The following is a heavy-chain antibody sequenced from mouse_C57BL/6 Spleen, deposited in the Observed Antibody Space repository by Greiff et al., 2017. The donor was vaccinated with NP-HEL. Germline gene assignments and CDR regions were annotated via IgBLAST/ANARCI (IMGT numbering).Heavy chain of an antibody. CDR3: ATLSGTYCYAMDY. V-gene: IGHV1-52*01. CDR2: IDPSDSET. CDR1: GYTFTSYW. D-gene: IGHD3-2*02. Sequence: VQLQQSGAELVRPGSSVKLSCKASGYTFTSYWMHWVKQRPIQGLEWIGNIDPSDSETHYNQKFKDKATLTVDKSSSTAYMQLSSLTSEDSAVYYCATLSGTYCYAMDYWSQGTSVTVSS. J-gene: IGHJ4*01.